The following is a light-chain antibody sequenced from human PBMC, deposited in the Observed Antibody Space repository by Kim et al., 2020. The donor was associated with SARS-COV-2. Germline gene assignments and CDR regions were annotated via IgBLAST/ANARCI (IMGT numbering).Light chain of an antibody. Sequence: VPPGESATLACRASQAVRSYLAWYQQKPGQAPRLLIYGTSTRTTGFPDRFTGSGYGTEFTLTISSLQSEDFAVYYCQHYVNWPLTFGQGTKVEIK. CDR3: QHYVNWPLT. CDR1: QAVRSY. CDR2: GTS. J-gene: IGKJ1*01. V-gene: IGKV3-15*01.